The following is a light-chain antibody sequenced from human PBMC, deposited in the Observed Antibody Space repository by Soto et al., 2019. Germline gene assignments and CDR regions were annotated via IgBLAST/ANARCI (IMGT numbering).Light chain of an antibody. CDR3: ATWDDNLNGPV. Sequence: QAVVTQPPSASGTPGQRVTISCSGSGSNIGSNTVNWYQHLPGTAPKALINTNDQRPSGVPDRFSGSKSGTSASLAISGLQSDDEADYYCATWDDNLNGPVFGGGTKVTVL. J-gene: IGLJ3*02. V-gene: IGLV1-44*01. CDR1: GSNIGSNT. CDR2: TND.